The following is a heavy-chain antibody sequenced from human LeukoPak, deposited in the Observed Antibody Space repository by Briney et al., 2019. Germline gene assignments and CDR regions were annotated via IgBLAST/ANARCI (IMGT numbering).Heavy chain of an antibody. Sequence: SVKVSCKASGGTFSSYAISWVRQAPGQGLEWMGGIIPIFGTANYAQKFQGRVTITADESTSTAYMELSSLRSEDTAVYYCARFSLSFSSSWHYYFDYWGQGTLVTVSS. D-gene: IGHD6-13*01. CDR2: IIPIFGTA. J-gene: IGHJ4*02. CDR3: ARFSLSFSSSWHYYFDY. CDR1: GGTFSSYA. V-gene: IGHV1-69*13.